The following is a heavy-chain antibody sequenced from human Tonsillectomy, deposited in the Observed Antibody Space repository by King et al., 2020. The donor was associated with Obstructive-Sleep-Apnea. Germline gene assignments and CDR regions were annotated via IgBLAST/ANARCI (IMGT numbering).Heavy chain of an antibody. CDR3: AKGRYCSSTSCYGGWFDP. D-gene: IGHD2-2*01. Sequence: VQLVESGGGLVQPGGSLRLSCAASGFTFSSYAMSWVRQAPGKGLEWVSAISGSGGSTYYADSMKGRFTISRDNSKNTLYLQMNSLRAEDTAVYYCAKGRYCSSTSCYGGWFDPWGQGTLVTVSS. CDR2: ISGSGGST. J-gene: IGHJ5*02. V-gene: IGHV3-23*04. CDR1: GFTFSSYA.